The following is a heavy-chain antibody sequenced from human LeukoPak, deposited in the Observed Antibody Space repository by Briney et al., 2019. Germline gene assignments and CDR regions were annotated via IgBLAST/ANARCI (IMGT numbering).Heavy chain of an antibody. CDR3: ASSPYAFDI. V-gene: IGHV3-66*01. CDR2: IYSGGST. J-gene: IGHJ3*02. Sequence: GGSLRLSCAASGFIVSSNYMTWVRQAPGKGLEWVSLIYSGGSTYYADSVKGRFTISRDNAKNTLYLQMNSLRAEDTAVYYCASSPYAFDIWGQGTMVTVSS. CDR1: GFIVSSNY.